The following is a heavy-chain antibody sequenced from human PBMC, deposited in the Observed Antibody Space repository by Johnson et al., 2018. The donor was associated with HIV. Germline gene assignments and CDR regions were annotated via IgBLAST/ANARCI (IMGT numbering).Heavy chain of an antibody. Sequence: QVQLVESGGGLVKPGGSLRLSCAASGFTFSDYYMSWIRQAPGKGLECLSYISSSGISIYYIDSVKGRFTISRDNAKNSLYLQMSSLRAEDTVVYFCARDSPPWGGDYVGYAFDLWGQGTMVTVSS. CDR2: ISSSGISI. D-gene: IGHD4-17*01. CDR1: GFTFSDYY. J-gene: IGHJ3*01. CDR3: ARDSPPWGGDYVGYAFDL. V-gene: IGHV3-11*04.